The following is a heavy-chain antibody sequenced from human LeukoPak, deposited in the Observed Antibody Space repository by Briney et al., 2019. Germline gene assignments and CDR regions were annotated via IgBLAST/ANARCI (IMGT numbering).Heavy chain of an antibody. V-gene: IGHV4-31*03. J-gene: IGHJ4*02. CDR3: ARGLITIFGVVKFDY. D-gene: IGHD3-3*01. Sequence: SETLSLTCTVSGGSISSGGYYWSWIRQHPGKGLEWIGYIYYSGSTYYNPSLKSRVTISVDTSKNQFSLKLSSVTAADTAVYYCARGLITIFGVVKFDYWGQGTLVTVPS. CDR2: IYYSGST. CDR1: GGSISSGGYY.